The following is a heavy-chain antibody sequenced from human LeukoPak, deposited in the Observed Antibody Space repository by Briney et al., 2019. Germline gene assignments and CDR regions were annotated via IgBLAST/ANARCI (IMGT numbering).Heavy chain of an antibody. CDR1: GASVSSASY. V-gene: IGHV4-61*01. CDR2: IYNGVNT. D-gene: IGHD1-26*01. J-gene: IGHJ5*02. Sequence: SETLSLTCTVSGASVSSASYWSWIRQPPGKGVEWIAHIYNGVNTNYNPSLKSRATISVDTSKNQFSLRLNSVTAADTAVYYCARSRAFNSGAFDPWGQGSLVTVSS. CDR3: ARSRAFNSGAFDP.